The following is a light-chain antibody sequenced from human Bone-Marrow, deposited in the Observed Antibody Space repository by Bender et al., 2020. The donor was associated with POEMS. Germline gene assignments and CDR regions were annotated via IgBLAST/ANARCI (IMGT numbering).Light chain of an antibody. J-gene: IGLJ3*02. V-gene: IGLV3-19*01. Sequence: SSELTQDPAVSVALGQTVRITCQGDSLRSYYASWYQQKSGQAPVLLIYEDTKRPSGIPERVSGSSSGPMATLTISGAQVEDEADYYCYSTNSSGDQRVFGGGTKLTVL. CDR3: YSTNSSGDQRV. CDR2: EDT. CDR1: SLRSYY.